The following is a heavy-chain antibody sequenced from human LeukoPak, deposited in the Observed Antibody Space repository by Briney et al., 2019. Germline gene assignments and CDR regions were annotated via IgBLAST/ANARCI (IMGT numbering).Heavy chain of an antibody. CDR3: AKPYYDFWSGHTGAFDI. J-gene: IGHJ3*02. CDR1: GGSISSYY. D-gene: IGHD3-3*01. Sequence: SETLSLTCTVSGGSISSYYWSWIRQPAGKGLEWIGRIYTSGSTNYNPSLKSRVTMSVDTSKNQFSLKLSSVTAADTAVYYCAKPYYDFWSGHTGAFDIWGQGTMVTVSS. CDR2: IYTSGST. V-gene: IGHV4-4*07.